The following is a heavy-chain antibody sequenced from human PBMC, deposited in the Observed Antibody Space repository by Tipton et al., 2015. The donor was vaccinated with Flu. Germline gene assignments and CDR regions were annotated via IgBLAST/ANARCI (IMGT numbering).Heavy chain of an antibody. CDR1: GFTFSSYS. D-gene: IGHD2-2*01. CDR3: AREYCSSTSCYSFDY. V-gene: IGHV3-21*01. J-gene: IGHJ4*02. Sequence: SLRLSCAASGFTFSSYSMNWVRQAPGKGLEWVSSISSSSSYIYYGDSVKGRFTISRDNAKNSVYLQMNSLRAEDTAVYYCAREYCSSTSCYSFDYWGQGNLVTVSS. CDR2: ISSSSSYI.